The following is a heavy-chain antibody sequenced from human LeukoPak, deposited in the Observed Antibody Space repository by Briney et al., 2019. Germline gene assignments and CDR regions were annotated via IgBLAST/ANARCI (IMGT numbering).Heavy chain of an antibody. CDR2: INHSGST. V-gene: IGHV4-34*01. J-gene: IGHJ5*02. Sequence: SETLSLTCAVYGGSFSGYYWSWIRQPPGKGPEWIGEINHSGSTNYNPSLKSRVTISVDTSKNQFSLKLSSVTAADTAVYYCARAPEDIVVVPAAINRQNWFDPWGQGTLVTVSS. CDR1: GGSFSGYY. D-gene: IGHD2-2*02. CDR3: ARAPEDIVVVPAAINRQNWFDP.